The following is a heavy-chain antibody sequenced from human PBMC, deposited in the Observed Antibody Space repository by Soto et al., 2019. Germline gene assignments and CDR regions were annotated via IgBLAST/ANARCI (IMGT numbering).Heavy chain of an antibody. V-gene: IGHV1-46*01. Sequence: ASVNVSCKASGYTFSIYYMHWGRQAPGQGLEWMGIINPSGGSTSYAQKFQGRVTMTRDTSTSTVYMELSSLRSEDTAVYYCARDLGTAWSSGVYYYHGMDVWGQGTTVTVS. CDR3: ARDLGTAWSSGVYYYHGMDV. CDR1: GYTFSIYY. D-gene: IGHD6-19*01. J-gene: IGHJ6*02. CDR2: INPSGGST.